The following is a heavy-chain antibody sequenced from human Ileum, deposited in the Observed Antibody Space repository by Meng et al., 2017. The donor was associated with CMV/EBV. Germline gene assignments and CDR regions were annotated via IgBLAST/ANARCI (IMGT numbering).Heavy chain of an antibody. V-gene: IGHV3-21*01. CDR3: ARSSPYVYSSPGV. J-gene: IGHJ4*02. CDR2: ISSSSEYI. CDR1: GFTFSTFI. D-gene: IGHD6-19*01. Sequence: GESLKISCAASGFTFSTFIINWVRQAPGKGLEWVSSISSSSEYIYYADSVKGRFTISRDNAKNSLYLQMNSLRAEDTAVYSCARSSPYVYSSPGVWGQGTMVTVSS.